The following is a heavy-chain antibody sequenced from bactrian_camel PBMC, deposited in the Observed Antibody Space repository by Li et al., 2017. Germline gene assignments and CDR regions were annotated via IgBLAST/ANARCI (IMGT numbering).Heavy chain of an antibody. V-gene: IGHV3S53*01. CDR3: TADVGDVHYPDYGPDPCNAPGY. Sequence: QVQLVESGGGSVQAGGSLRLSCAFSGYTYSGHCMGWFRQAPGKEREGVQAIDNDGRTRYGKIDSVKGRFTISQDNADNTVYLQMNTLEPEDTALYYCTADVGDVHYPDYGPDPCNAPGYWGPGTQVTVS. D-gene: IGHD4*01. CDR2: IDNDGRT. CDR1: GYTYSGHC. J-gene: IGHJ6*01.